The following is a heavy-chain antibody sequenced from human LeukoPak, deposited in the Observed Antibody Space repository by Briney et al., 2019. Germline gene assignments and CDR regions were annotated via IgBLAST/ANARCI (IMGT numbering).Heavy chain of an antibody. CDR1: GFTFSNYA. Sequence: GGSLRLSCAASGFTFSNYAMHWVPQAPGKGLEYVSAISNNGGSTYYANSVRGRFTLSRENSKNTLYLQVGSLRTEDMSVYYCARSGSDYYTYFDCWGQGTLVTVS. D-gene: IGHD1-26*01. V-gene: IGHV3-64*01. CDR3: ARSGSDYYTYFDC. J-gene: IGHJ4*02. CDR2: ISNNGGST.